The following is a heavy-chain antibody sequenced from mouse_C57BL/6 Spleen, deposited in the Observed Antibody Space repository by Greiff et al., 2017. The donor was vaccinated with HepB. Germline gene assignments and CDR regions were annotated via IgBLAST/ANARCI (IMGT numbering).Heavy chain of an antibody. CDR1: GYTFTDYY. CDR3: ARRGDDYDGDWYFDV. CDR2: INPNNGGT. J-gene: IGHJ1*03. D-gene: IGHD2-4*01. V-gene: IGHV1-26*01. Sequence: EVQLQQSGPELVKPGASVKISCKASGYTFTDYYMNWVKQSHGKSLEWIGDINPNNGGTSYNQKFKGKATLTVDKSSSTAYMELRSLTSDDSAGYYCARRGDDYDGDWYFDVWGTGTTVTVSS.